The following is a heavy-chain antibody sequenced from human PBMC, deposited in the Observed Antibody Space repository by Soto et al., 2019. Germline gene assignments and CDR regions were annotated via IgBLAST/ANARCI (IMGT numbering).Heavy chain of an antibody. CDR2: MNPNGSDT. CDR1: ADTFTNYW. D-gene: IGHD2-21*01. CDR3: ARGASLRWDC. Sequence: EVQLVQSGAEVKKPGESLQISCKGSADTFTNYWIGWVRQMPGKGLEWMGFMNPNGSDTRYSPSFQGQVTISVDRSINTAYLQWTSLKASDTAMYYCARGASLRWDCWGQGTLVTVSS. V-gene: IGHV5-51*03. J-gene: IGHJ4*02.